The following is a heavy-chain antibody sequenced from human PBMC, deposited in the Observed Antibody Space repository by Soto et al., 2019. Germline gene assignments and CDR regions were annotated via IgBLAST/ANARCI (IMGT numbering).Heavy chain of an antibody. CDR2: IYHSGST. V-gene: IGHV4-4*02. Sequence: SETLSLTCAVSGGSISSSNWWSWVRQPPGKGLEWIGEIYHSGSTNYNPSLKSRVTISVDKSKNQFSLKLSSVPAADTAVYYCARTPLGYCSSTSCYATTGWFDPWGQGTLVTVSS. CDR1: GGSISSSNW. D-gene: IGHD2-2*01. CDR3: ARTPLGYCSSTSCYATTGWFDP. J-gene: IGHJ5*02.